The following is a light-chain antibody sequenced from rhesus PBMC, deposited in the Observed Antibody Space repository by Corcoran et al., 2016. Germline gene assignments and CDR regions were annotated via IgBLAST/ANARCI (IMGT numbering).Light chain of an antibody. CDR2: GAS. J-gene: IGKJ2*01. V-gene: IGKV3-10*01. CDR3: YQHTSGYS. CDR1: QSVSTY. Sequence: QVILTQSPATLSLSPGERATLSCRASQSVSTYLAWYQQKPGQAPRLLIYGASSRATGFPDRSSGSGSGTDFTLPISSLEPEDVGVYHCYQHTSGYSFGQGTKVDIK.